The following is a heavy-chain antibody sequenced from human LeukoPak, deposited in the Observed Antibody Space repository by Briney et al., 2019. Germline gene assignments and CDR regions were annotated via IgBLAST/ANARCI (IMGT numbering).Heavy chain of an antibody. V-gene: IGHV1-18*01. Sequence: GASVKVSCKASGYTFTSYGISWVRQAPGQGLEWMGWISAYNGNTNYAQKLQGRVTMTTDTSTSTAYMELRSLSSDDTAVYYCARASSGWYDNWFDPWGQGALVTVSS. CDR1: GYTFTSYG. D-gene: IGHD6-19*01. CDR3: ARASSGWYDNWFDP. J-gene: IGHJ5*02. CDR2: ISAYNGNT.